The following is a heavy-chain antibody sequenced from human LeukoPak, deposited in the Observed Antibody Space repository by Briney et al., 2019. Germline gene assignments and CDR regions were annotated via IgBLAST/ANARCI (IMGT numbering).Heavy chain of an antibody. Sequence: GGSLILSCAASGFIFGNYNMNWVRQAPGKGLEWVSYISRSSGTVYYSDSVKGRFTISRDNAKKSLFLQMNSLRDEDTAVYYCARDHSSGWYTYYGLDVWGQGTTVTVSS. D-gene: IGHD6-13*01. CDR3: ARDHSSGWYTYYGLDV. CDR1: GFIFGNYN. V-gene: IGHV3-48*02. CDR2: ISRSSGTV. J-gene: IGHJ6*02.